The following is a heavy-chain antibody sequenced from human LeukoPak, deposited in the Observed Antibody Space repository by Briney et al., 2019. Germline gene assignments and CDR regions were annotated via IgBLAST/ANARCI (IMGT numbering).Heavy chain of an antibody. D-gene: IGHD2-8*01. V-gene: IGHV3-48*01. Sequence: GGSLRLSCAASGFTFSSYCMTWVRQAPGKGLEWVSYISGNSSTIYYADSVKGRFTISRDDSRNSLYLQMNSLKIEDTAVYYCTKLARAPRDFDYWGQGTLVTVSS. J-gene: IGHJ4*01. CDR1: GFTFSSYC. CDR3: TKLARAPRDFDY. CDR2: ISGNSSTI.